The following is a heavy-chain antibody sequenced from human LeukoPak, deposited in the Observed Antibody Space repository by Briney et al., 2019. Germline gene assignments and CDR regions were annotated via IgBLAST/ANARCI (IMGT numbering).Heavy chain of an antibody. V-gene: IGHV3-48*03. CDR1: GFTFSSYE. CDR2: ISSSGSTI. D-gene: IGHD3-10*01. J-gene: IGHJ6*04. Sequence: PGGSLRLSCAASGFTFSSYEMNWVRQAPGKGLEWVSYISSSGSTIYYADSVKGRFTISRDNAKNSLHLQMNSLRAEDTAVYYCAILMVRRAYGMDVWGKGTTVTVSS. CDR3: AILMVRRAYGMDV.